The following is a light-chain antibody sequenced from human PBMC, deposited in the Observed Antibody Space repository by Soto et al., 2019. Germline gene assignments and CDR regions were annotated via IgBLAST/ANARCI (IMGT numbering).Light chain of an antibody. Sequence: DTVMTQSPFSLPVTPGEPASISCRSSQSLLHSNGYKYLDWYLQKPGQSPQLLIYMSSNRASGVPDRFSSSGSGSEFTLKISRVEAEDVGVYYCMQALRTPYTFGQGTRLEIK. J-gene: IGKJ5*01. CDR2: MSS. CDR1: QSLLHSNGYKY. V-gene: IGKV2-28*01. CDR3: MQALRTPYT.